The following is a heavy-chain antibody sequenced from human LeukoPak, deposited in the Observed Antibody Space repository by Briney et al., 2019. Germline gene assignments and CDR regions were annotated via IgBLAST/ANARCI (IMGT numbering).Heavy chain of an antibody. CDR1: GGSISSYY. D-gene: IGHD3-3*01. CDR3: ARSQSHYDFWSGYYTQYYYYYYMDV. Sequence: SETLSLTCTVSGGSISSYYWSWFRQPAGKGLEWIGRIYTSGSTNYNPSLKSRVTMSVDTSKNQFSLKLSSVTAADTAVYYCARSQSHYDFWSGYYTQYYYYYYMDVWGKGTTVTVSS. CDR2: IYTSGST. J-gene: IGHJ6*03. V-gene: IGHV4-4*07.